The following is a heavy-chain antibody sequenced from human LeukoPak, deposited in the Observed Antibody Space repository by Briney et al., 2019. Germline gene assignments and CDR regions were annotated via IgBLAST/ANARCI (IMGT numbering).Heavy chain of an antibody. V-gene: IGHV4-4*02. CDR2: ISLSGLT. CDR3: SRESGAFSPFGY. Sequence: PSGTLSLTCGVSGGSISSTNWWGWVRQPPGQGLEWIGEISLSGLTNYNPSLNSRVTMSLDKSKNHLSLNLTSVTAADTAVYYCSRESGAFSPFGYWGQGTLVTVSS. CDR1: GGSISSTNW. J-gene: IGHJ4*02. D-gene: IGHD1-26*01.